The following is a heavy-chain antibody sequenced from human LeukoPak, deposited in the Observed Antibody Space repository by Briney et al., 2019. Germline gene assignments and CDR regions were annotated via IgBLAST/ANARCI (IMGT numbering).Heavy chain of an antibody. CDR1: GGTFSSYA. D-gene: IGHD5-18*01. J-gene: IGHJ4*02. V-gene: IGHV1-69*04. CDR2: IIPIFGIA. Sequence: AVKVSCKASGGTFSSYAISWVRQAPAQGLEWMGRIIPIFGIANYAQKFQGRVTITADKSTSTAYMEMSSLRSEDTAVYYCARVNTTDTAMVTGVFDYWGQGTLVTVSS. CDR3: ARVNTTDTAMVTGVFDY.